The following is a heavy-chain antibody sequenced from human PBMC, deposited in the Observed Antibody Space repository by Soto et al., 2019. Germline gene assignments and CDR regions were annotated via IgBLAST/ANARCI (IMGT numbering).Heavy chain of an antibody. J-gene: IGHJ3*01. Sequence: AGGSLRLSCAASAFTFNNYAMSWVRQAPGKGLEWVSVISGSGGSASYADSVQGRFTISRDNSNNTLYLQMNSLRAEDTAIYSCVREASGWYSRGSFDFWGRGTMVTVSS. V-gene: IGHV3-23*01. CDR2: ISGSGGSA. CDR1: AFTFNNYA. CDR3: VREASGWYSRGSFDF. D-gene: IGHD6-19*01.